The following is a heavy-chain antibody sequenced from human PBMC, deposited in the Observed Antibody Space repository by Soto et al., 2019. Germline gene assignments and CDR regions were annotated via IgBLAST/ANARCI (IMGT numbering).Heavy chain of an antibody. V-gene: IGHV1-69*13. Sequence: ASVKVSCKASGGTFSSYRFNWVRQARGQGLEWLGGIVPIYRTADYAQKFQGRVTITADESTRTVYMELSSLKSQDTALYYCARGSGAKLSRRWGQGTLVTVSS. CDR1: GGTFSSYR. J-gene: IGHJ4*02. CDR3: ARGSGAKLSRR. CDR2: IVPIYRTA. D-gene: IGHD6-13*01.